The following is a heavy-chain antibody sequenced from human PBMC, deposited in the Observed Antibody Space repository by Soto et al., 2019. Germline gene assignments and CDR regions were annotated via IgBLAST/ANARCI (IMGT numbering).Heavy chain of an antibody. V-gene: IGHV3-74*01. CDR2: VDNDGSGT. J-gene: IGHJ5*02. CDR1: GFTFRDFW. Sequence: GGSLRLSCAASGFTFRDFWIHWVRQVPGKGLMWVSRVDNDGSGTSYADSVKGRFTMSRDNAKNTVYLQMNSLRAEDTAVYYCAKDGSQTISGSYLSSWGQGSLVTVSS. CDR3: AKDGSQTISGSYLSS. D-gene: IGHD1-26*01.